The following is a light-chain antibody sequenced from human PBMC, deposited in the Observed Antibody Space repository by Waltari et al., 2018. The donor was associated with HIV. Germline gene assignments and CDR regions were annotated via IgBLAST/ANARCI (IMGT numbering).Light chain of an antibody. Sequence: QPVLTQPPLASGTPGQRVTISCSGSSSNIGDNYVYCYPQLPDTAPKLLIYRSNQRPSGVPDRFSGSKSDTSASLAISGLRSDDEADYYCAAWDDSLSGYVFGTGTKVTVL. CDR1: SSNIGDNY. CDR3: AAWDDSLSGYV. CDR2: RSN. J-gene: IGLJ1*01. V-gene: IGLV1-47*01.